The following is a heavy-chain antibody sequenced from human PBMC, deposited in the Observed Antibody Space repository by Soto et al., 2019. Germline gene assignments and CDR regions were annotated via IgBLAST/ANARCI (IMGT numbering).Heavy chain of an antibody. V-gene: IGHV5-51*01. CDR1: GYSFTSYW. J-gene: IGHJ4*02. Sequence: GESLKISCKGSGYSFTSYWIGWVRQMPGKGLEWMGIIYPGDSDTRYSPSFQGQVTISADKSISTAYLQWSSLKASDTAMYYCAREAPLEPVGYSGYDFLSKFDYRAQRTPVTGSS. D-gene: IGHD5-12*01. CDR2: IYPGDSDT. CDR3: AREAPLEPVGYSGYDFLSKFDY.